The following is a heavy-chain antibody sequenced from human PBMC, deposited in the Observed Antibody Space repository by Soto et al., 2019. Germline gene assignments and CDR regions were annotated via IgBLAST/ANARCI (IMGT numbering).Heavy chain of an antibody. CDR3: AKVSVVVLAAGDWFDP. CDR1: GFSFSTYA. CDR2: ISGNSGST. D-gene: IGHD2-15*01. Sequence: EVQLLESGGGLVQPGGSLRLSCAASGFSFSTYAMTWVRQAPGKGLEWVSGISGNSGSTYYADSVKGRFTVSRDNSKNTGYLQMNSLRGDDTAVYYCAKVSVVVLAAGDWFDPWGQGTLVTVSS. J-gene: IGHJ5*02. V-gene: IGHV3-23*01.